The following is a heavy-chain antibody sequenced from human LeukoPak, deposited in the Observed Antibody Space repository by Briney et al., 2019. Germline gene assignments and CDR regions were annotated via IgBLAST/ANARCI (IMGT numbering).Heavy chain of an antibody. CDR1: GFTFSSYN. D-gene: IGHD4-11*01. V-gene: IGHV3-21*01. J-gene: IGHJ6*03. CDR3: ARDFEGYSNSFWYYYYYYMDV. CDR2: ITSDRSYI. Sequence: GGSLRLSCAASGFTFSSYNMNWVRQAPGKGLEWVSYITSDRSYIFYADSVKGRFTLTRDNAENSLYLQMNSLRAEDTAVYYCARDFEGYSNSFWYYYYYYMDVWGKGTTVTVSS.